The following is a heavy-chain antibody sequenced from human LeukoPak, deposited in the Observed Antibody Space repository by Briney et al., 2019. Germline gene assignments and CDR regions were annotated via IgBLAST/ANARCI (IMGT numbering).Heavy chain of an antibody. CDR1: GFTFSDYY. V-gene: IGHV3-11*01. D-gene: IGHD6-19*01. Sequence: GGSLRLSCAASGFTFSDYYMSRIRQAPGKGLEWVSYISSSGSTIYYADSVKGRFTISRDNAKNSLYLQMNSLRAEDTAVYYCARDSGIAVAGSQEFDYWGQGTLVTVSS. CDR2: ISSSGSTI. J-gene: IGHJ4*02. CDR3: ARDSGIAVAGSQEFDY.